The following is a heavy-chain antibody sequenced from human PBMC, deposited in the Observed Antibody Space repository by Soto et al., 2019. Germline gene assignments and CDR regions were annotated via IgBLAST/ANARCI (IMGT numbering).Heavy chain of an antibody. Sequence: EVQLVESGGGLIQPGGSLRLSCAASGFTVSSNYMSWVRQAPGKGLEWVSVIYSGGSTYYADSLKGRFTISRDNSKNTLYLQMNSLRAEDTAVYYCARARDSGSGPWGVSYFDYWGQGTLVTVSA. J-gene: IGHJ4*02. CDR2: IYSGGST. V-gene: IGHV3-53*01. CDR3: ARARDSGSGPWGVSYFDY. CDR1: GFTVSSNY. D-gene: IGHD6-13*01.